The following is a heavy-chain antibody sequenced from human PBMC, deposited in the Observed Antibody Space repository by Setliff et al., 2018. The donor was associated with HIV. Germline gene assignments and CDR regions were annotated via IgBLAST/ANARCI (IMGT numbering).Heavy chain of an antibody. J-gene: IGHJ4*02. V-gene: IGHV4-34*01. CDR3: AREGDGIDF. CDR1: GGSFTGYY. Sequence: SETLSLTCAVYGGSFTGYYWTWIRQPPGKGLEWIGTIHYTGNTYHNPSLKSRVTISVEVSKNQISLKLTAVTAADSAVYYCAREGDGIDFWGQGTLVTVSS. CDR2: IHYTGNT. D-gene: IGHD2-21*02.